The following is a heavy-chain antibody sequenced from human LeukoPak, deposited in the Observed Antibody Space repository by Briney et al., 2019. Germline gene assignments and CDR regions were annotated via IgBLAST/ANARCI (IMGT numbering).Heavy chain of an antibody. J-gene: IGHJ5*02. CDR2: INHSGST. V-gene: IGHV4-34*01. D-gene: IGHD2-2*01. Sequence: SETLSLICAVYGGSFSGYHWSWIRQPSGKGLEWIGEINHSGSTNYNPSLKSRVTISVDMSKNQFSLKLTSVTAADTAVYYCASRYHPPAAMAASSSWFDPWGQGTLVTVSS. CDR3: ASRYHPPAAMAASSSWFDP. CDR1: GGSFSGYH.